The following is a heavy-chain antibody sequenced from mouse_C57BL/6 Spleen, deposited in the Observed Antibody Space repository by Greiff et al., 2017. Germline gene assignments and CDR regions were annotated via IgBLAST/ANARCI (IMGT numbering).Heavy chain of an antibody. J-gene: IGHJ4*01. Sequence: EVQVVESGGGLVKPGGSLKLSCAASGFTFSDYGMHWVRQAPEKGLEWVAYISSGSSTIYYADTVKGRFTISRDNAKNTLFLQMTSLRSEDTAMYYCARGDDYDDYAMDYWGQGTSVTVSS. CDR3: ARGDDYDDYAMDY. V-gene: IGHV5-17*01. CDR2: ISSGSSTI. CDR1: GFTFSDYG. D-gene: IGHD2-4*01.